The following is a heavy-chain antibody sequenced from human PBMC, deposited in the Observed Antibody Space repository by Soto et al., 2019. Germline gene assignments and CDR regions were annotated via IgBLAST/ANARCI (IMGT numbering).Heavy chain of an antibody. D-gene: IGHD6-6*01. CDR3: ARIRYSSSSNYFDY. CDR2: ISSSGSTI. Sequence: GSLRLSCAASGFTFSDYYMSWIRQAPGKGLEWVSYISSSGSTIYYADSVKGRFTISRDNAKNSLYLQMNSLRAEDTAVYYCARIRYSSSSNYFDYWGQGTLVTVSS. J-gene: IGHJ4*02. CDR1: GFTFSDYY. V-gene: IGHV3-11*01.